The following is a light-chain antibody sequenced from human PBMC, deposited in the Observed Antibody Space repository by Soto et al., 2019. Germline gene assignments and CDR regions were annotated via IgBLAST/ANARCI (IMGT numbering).Light chain of an antibody. CDR3: QQYGSSRWT. V-gene: IGKV3-20*01. CDR1: QSVSSTY. CDR2: AAS. J-gene: IGKJ1*01. Sequence: EIVLTQSPDTLSLFPGERATLSCRASQSVSSTYLAWYQQKPGQAPRPLISAASSRATGTPDRFSGSGSGTDFTLTISRLEAEDFAVYYCQQYGSSRWTFGQGTKLEIK.